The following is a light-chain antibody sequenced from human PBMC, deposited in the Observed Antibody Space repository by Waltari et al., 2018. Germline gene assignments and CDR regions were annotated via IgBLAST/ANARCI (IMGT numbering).Light chain of an antibody. CDR1: QSVLYRSNNKNY. Sequence: DIVMTQSPESLAVSLGERATINCKSSQSVLYRSNNKNYLAWDQQKPGQPPKLLIYWASTRESGVPDRFSGSGSATDFTLSISSLQAEDVAVYYCQQYYGSPFTFGPGTKVDIK. V-gene: IGKV4-1*01. J-gene: IGKJ3*01. CDR2: WAS. CDR3: QQYYGSPFT.